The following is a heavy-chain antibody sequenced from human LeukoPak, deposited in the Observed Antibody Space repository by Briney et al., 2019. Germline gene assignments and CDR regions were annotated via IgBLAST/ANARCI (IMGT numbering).Heavy chain of an antibody. CDR1: GGSFSGYY. Sequence: SETLSLTCAVYGGSFSGYYWSWIRQPPGKGLEWIGEINHSGSTNYNPSLKSRVTISVDTSKNQFSLKLSSVTAADTAVYYCARHVHDYGDPGWFDPWGQGTLVTVSS. J-gene: IGHJ5*02. D-gene: IGHD4-17*01. CDR3: ARHVHDYGDPGWFDP. CDR2: INHSGST. V-gene: IGHV4-34*01.